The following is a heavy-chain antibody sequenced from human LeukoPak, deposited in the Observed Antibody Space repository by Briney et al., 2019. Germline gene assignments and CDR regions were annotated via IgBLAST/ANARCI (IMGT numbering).Heavy chain of an antibody. Sequence: SETLSLTCTVSGGSISSYYWSWIRQPPGKGLEWIGYIYYSGSTNYNPSLKSRVTISVDTSKNQFSLKLSSVTAADTAVYYCARSPNLVDSSSWDLREPEYFQHWGQGTLVTVSS. D-gene: IGHD6-13*01. CDR2: IYYSGST. V-gene: IGHV4-59*08. CDR3: ARSPNLVDSSSWDLREPEYFQH. CDR1: GGSISSYY. J-gene: IGHJ1*01.